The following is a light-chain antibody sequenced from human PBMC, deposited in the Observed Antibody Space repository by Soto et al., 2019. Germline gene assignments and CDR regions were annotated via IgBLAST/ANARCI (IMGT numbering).Light chain of an antibody. CDR2: DVS. Sequence: QSALTQPASVSGSPGQSITISCTGTSSDVGGYNYVSWYQQHPGKAPKLMIYDVSNRPSGVSNRFSGSKSGNTASLTISGLQAEGEADYYCSSYTSSSLHVFGTVTKVTVL. V-gene: IGLV2-14*03. CDR1: SSDVGGYNY. CDR3: SSYTSSSLHV. J-gene: IGLJ1*01.